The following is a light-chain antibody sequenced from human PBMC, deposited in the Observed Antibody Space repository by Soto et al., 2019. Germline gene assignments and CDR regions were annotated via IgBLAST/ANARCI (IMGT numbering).Light chain of an antibody. Sequence: QSVLTQPASVSGSPGQSITISCSGINSDVGGYDLVSWYQHHPVGVPKLIIYEGTKRPSGISIRFSGSKSGSRASLTISGLQAEDEANYYCCSYAGGNTLVFGGGTKLTVL. CDR1: NSDVGGYDL. CDR2: EGT. J-gene: IGLJ2*01. CDR3: CSYAGGNTLV. V-gene: IGLV2-23*01.